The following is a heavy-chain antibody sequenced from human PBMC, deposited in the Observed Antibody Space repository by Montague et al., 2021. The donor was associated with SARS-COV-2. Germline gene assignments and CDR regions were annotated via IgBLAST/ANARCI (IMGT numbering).Heavy chain of an antibody. D-gene: IGHD6-19*01. CDR3: AKEIIEVAADWYFDL. J-gene: IGHJ2*01. Sequence: SLRLSCAASGLTFSSYGMHWVRQAPGKGLEWVAVIWYDGSNKYYADSVKGRFTISRDNSKNTLYLQMNSLRAEDTAVYYCAKEIIEVAADWYFDLWGRGTLVTVSS. CDR1: GLTFSSYG. CDR2: IWYDGSNK. V-gene: IGHV3-33*06.